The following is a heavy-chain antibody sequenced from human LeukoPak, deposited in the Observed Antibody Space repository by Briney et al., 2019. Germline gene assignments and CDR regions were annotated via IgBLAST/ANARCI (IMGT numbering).Heavy chain of an antibody. CDR1: GGSISSGGYY. CDR3: VRDRELTY. CDR2: IYHSGST. J-gene: IGHJ4*02. D-gene: IGHD2/OR15-2a*01. V-gene: IGHV4-30-2*01. Sequence: SETLSLTCTVSGGSISSGGYYWSWIRQPPGKGLEWIGYIYHSGSTYYNPSLKNRVTISVDTSKNQFSLKLTSVTAADTAVYYCVRDRELTYWGQGILVTVSS.